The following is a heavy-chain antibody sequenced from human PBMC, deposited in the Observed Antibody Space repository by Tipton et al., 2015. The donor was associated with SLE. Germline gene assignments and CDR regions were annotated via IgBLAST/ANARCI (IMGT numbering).Heavy chain of an antibody. Sequence: GLVKPSETLSLTCAVYGGSFSGYYWSWIRQLPGKGLEWIGYIYYSGNTYYNPSLKSRVTISVDTSKNQFSLKLSSVTAADTAVYYCARVSDYDDWYFDLWGRGTLVTVSS. J-gene: IGHJ2*01. CDR3: ARVSDYDDWYFDL. CDR1: GGSFSGYY. CDR2: IYYSGNT. V-gene: IGHV4-31*11. D-gene: IGHD3-22*01.